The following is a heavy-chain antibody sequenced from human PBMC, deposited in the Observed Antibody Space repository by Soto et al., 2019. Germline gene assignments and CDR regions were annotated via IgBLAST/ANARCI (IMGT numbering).Heavy chain of an antibody. CDR2: ISHSGST. CDR3: ARGGLLPDY. CDR1: GGSISSGGHS. J-gene: IGHJ4*02. Sequence: SETLSLTCAVSGGSISSGGHSWSWIRQPPGKGLEWIGYISHSGSTYYNPSLKSRVTISVDRSKNQFSLKLSSVTAADTAVYYCARGGLLPDYWGQGTLVTVSS. D-gene: IGHD6-19*01. V-gene: IGHV4-30-2*01.